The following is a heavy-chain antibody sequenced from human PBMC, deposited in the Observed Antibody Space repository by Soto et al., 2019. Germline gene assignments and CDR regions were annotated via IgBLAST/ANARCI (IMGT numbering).Heavy chain of an antibody. Sequence: SVKVSCKVSGFTFASSTVQWVRQARGQRLECIGWIVVGSGNTNYAQKFQERVTISRDMSTRTAYMELSSLTSEDTAVYYCAAGYLNRFDPWGQGTLVTVSS. D-gene: IGHD3-16*02. CDR2: IVVGSGNT. V-gene: IGHV1-58*01. CDR1: GFTFASST. CDR3: AAGYLNRFDP. J-gene: IGHJ5*02.